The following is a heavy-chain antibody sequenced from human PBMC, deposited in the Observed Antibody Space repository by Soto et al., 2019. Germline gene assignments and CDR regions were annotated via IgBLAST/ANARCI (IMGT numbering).Heavy chain of an antibody. CDR2: ISVRAGNT. V-gene: IGHV3-23*01. Sequence: EVQLLESGGGLVQPGGSLRLSCAASGFTFSTYAMTWVRQAPGKGLEWVSVISVRAGNTYYADSVKGRFTISRDNSKNTLYLQMSSLRAEDTAVYYCARLSSGSPSIFDYWGQGTLVTVSS. D-gene: IGHD3-10*01. CDR3: ARLSSGSPSIFDY. J-gene: IGHJ4*02. CDR1: GFTFSTYA.